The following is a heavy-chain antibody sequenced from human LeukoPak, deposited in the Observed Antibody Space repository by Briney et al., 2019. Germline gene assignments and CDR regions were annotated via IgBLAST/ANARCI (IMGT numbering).Heavy chain of an antibody. CDR3: ARSSGYTPYDY. CDR2: IYY. J-gene: IGHJ4*02. D-gene: IGHD3-22*01. V-gene: IGHV4-39*07. CDR1: GGSISSGSYY. Sequence: SETLSLTCTVSGGSISSGSYYWGWIRQPPGKGLEWIGSIYYNPSLKSRATISVDTSRNQFSLKLSSVTAADTAVYYCARSSGYTPYDYWGQGTLVTVSS.